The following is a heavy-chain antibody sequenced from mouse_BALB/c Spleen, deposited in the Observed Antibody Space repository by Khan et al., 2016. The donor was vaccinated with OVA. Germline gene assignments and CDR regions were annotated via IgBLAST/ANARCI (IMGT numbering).Heavy chain of an antibody. CDR2: IWGDGST. CDR1: GFSLTGYG. V-gene: IGHV2-6-7*01. J-gene: IGHJ4*01. D-gene: IGHD2-10*01. CDR3: ARAYYGNYKEAMDY. Sequence: QVQLKQSGPGLVAPSQSLSITCTVSGFSLTGYGVNWVRQPPGKGLEWLGMIWGDGSTDYNSALKPRLSISQDNSKSQVFLKMNSLQTDDTARYYCARAYYGNYKEAMDYWGQGTSVTVSS.